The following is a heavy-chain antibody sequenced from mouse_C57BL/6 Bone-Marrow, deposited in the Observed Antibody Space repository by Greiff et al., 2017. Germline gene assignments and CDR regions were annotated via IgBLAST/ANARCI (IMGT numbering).Heavy chain of an antibody. CDR1: GYTFTSYW. Sequence: QVQLQQPGAELVKPGASVKLSCKASGYTFTSYWMHWVKQRPGQGLEWIGMIHPNSGSTNYNEKFKSKATLTVDKSSSTTYMQLSSLTSEDSAVYYCARSSSTVVATDWYIDVWGTGTTVTVSS. CDR3: ARSSSTVVATDWYIDV. V-gene: IGHV1-64*01. D-gene: IGHD1-1*01. CDR2: IHPNSGST. J-gene: IGHJ1*03.